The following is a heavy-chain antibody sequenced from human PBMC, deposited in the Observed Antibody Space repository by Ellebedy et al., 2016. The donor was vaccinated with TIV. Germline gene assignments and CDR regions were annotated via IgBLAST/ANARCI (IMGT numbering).Heavy chain of an antibody. CDR1: GGSISSDNYY. D-gene: IGHD4-23*01. J-gene: IGHJ3*02. CDR2: IYYDGST. V-gene: IGHV4-39*01. Sequence: SETLSLTXAVSGGSISSDNYYWDWIRQPPGKGLEWIGSIYYDGSTYYNPSLKSRVTISVDTSKNQFSLKLNSVTAADTAVYYCARHMATVAHDVFDMWGQGTMVTVSS. CDR3: ARHMATVAHDVFDM.